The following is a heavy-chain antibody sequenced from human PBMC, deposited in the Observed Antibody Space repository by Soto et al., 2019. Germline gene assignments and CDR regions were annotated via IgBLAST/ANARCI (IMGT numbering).Heavy chain of an antibody. J-gene: IGHJ6*02. CDR1: GFTFSSYA. D-gene: IGHD2-15*01. V-gene: IGHV3-23*01. CDR2: ISGSGGST. Sequence: GGSLRLSCAASGFTFSSYAMSWVRQAPGKGLEWVPAISGSGGSTYYADSVKGRFTISRDNSKNTLYLQMNSLRAEDTAVYYCASHLGYCSGGSCYWGDYYYGMDVWGQGTTVTVSS. CDR3: ASHLGYCSGGSCYWGDYYYGMDV.